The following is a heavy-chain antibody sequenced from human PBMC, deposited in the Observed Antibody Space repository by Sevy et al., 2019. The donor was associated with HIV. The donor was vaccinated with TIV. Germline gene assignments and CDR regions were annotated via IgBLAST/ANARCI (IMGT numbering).Heavy chain of an antibody. CDR1: GYTFTGYY. J-gene: IGHJ3*02. CDR3: ATTTRGYSYDYFPDTFDI. D-gene: IGHD5-18*01. Sequence: ASVKVSCKASGYTFTGYYIHWVRQAPGQGLEWMGWINPNIGDTNYEQNFQGRVTMTRDTSINTAYMDLRRLKSDDTAVYYCATTTRGYSYDYFPDTFDIWGQGTMVTVSS. V-gene: IGHV1-2*02. CDR2: INPNIGDT.